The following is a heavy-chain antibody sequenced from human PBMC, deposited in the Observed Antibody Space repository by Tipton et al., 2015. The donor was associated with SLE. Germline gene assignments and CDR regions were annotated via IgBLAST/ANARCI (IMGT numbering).Heavy chain of an antibody. CDR1: GGSISSGSYY. J-gene: IGHJ5*02. CDR3: ARSGSYWFDP. CDR2: IYTSGST. D-gene: IGHD6-6*01. Sequence: TLSLTCTVSGGSISSGSYYWSWIRQPAGKGLEWIGYIYTSGSTNYNPSLKSRVTISVDTSKNQFSLKLSSVTAADTAVYDCARSGSYWFDPWGQGTLVTVSS. V-gene: IGHV4-61*09.